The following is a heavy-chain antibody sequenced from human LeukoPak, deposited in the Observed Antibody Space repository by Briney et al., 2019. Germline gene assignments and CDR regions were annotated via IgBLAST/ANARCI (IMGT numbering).Heavy chain of an antibody. CDR3: ARVRGVITKVYFDY. D-gene: IGHD3-10*01. CDR2: ISHRGRT. J-gene: IGHJ4*02. CDR1: GGSLSDYY. Sequence: PSETLSLTCAVYGGSLSDYYWSWIRQSPGKGLEWIGEISHRGRTYYNLSLKSRVTISIDTSKNQFSLKLSSVTAADTAVYYCARVRGVITKVYFDYWGQGTLVTVSS. V-gene: IGHV4-34*01.